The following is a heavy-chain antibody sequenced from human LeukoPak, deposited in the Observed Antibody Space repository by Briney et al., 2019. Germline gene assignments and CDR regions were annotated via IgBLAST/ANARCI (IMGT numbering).Heavy chain of an antibody. V-gene: IGHV4-4*02. CDR3: ARCYFIATRLLWFDP. J-gene: IGHJ5*02. CDR2: IYHSGST. Sequence: PSGTLSLTCAVSGGSISSSNWWSWVRPPPGKGLEWIGEIYHSGSTNYNPSLKSRVTMSVDTSKNQFSLKLSSVTAADTAVFYCARCYFIATRLLWFDPWGQGSLVTVSS. D-gene: IGHD6-6*01. CDR1: GGSISSSNW.